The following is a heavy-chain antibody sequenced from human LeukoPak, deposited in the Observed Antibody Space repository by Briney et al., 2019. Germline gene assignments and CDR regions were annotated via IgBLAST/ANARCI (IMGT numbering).Heavy chain of an antibody. D-gene: IGHD3-10*01. Sequence: ASVQVSCXQSGDTSTRNGISCVQPAPGQGLEWMGWVIAYNGNTHYAQKVQGRVTMTTDTSTSTAYMELRSLRSDDTAVYYCARVTRIAMVRGVIITSSFDYWGQGTLVTVSS. CDR2: VIAYNGNT. CDR3: ARVTRIAMVRGVIITSSFDY. V-gene: IGHV1-18*01. CDR1: GDTSTRNG. J-gene: IGHJ4*02.